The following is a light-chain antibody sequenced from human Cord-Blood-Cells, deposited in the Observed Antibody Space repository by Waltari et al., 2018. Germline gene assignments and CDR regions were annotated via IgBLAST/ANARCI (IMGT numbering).Light chain of an antibody. Sequence: EIVMTQAPATLSVYPGERATLSCRASQSVSSNLAWYQQKPGQAPRLLIYGASTRATGISARFSGSASGTEFTLTISSLQAEDFAVYYCQQYNNWPSTFGQGTKVEIK. J-gene: IGKJ1*01. CDR1: QSVSSN. CDR2: GAS. V-gene: IGKV3-15*01. CDR3: QQYNNWPST.